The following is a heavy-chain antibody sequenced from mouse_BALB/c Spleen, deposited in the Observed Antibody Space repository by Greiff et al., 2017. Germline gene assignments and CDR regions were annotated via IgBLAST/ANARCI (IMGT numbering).Heavy chain of an antibody. J-gene: IGHJ3*01. V-gene: IGHV5-4*02. D-gene: IGHD4-1*01. CDR1: GFTFSDYY. Sequence: EVQVVESGGGLVKPGGSLKLSCAASGFTFSDYYMYWVRQTPEKRLEWVATISDGGSYTYYPDSVKGRFTISRDNAKNNLYLQMSSLKSEDTAMYYCAGEGTGTFAYWGQGTLVTVSA. CDR2: ISDGGSYT. CDR3: AGEGTGTFAY.